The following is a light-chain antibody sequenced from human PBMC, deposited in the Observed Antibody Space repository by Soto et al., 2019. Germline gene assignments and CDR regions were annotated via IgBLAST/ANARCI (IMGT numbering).Light chain of an antibody. CDR2: LNSDGSH. CDR3: QTWGTGPLG. J-gene: IGLJ1*01. V-gene: IGLV4-69*01. CDR1: SGHSSYA. Sequence: QPVLTQSPSASASLGASVKLTCTLSSGHSSYAIAWHQQQPEKGPRYLMKLNSDGSHSKGDGIPDRFSGSSSGAERYLTISSLQSEDEADYYCQTWGTGPLGFGTGTQLTVL.